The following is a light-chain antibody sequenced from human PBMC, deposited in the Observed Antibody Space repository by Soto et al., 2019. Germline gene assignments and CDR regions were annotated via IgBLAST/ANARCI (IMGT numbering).Light chain of an antibody. Sequence: GDGVTITCRASQSISSYVSWYQQKPGKAPKLLIYAAPRLQSGVPSRFSGSRSGTDFTLTISSLQPEDFATYYCQQSYSTPRTFGQGTKVDIK. J-gene: IGKJ1*01. CDR3: QQSYSTPRT. CDR1: QSISSY. CDR2: AAP. V-gene: IGKV1-39*01.